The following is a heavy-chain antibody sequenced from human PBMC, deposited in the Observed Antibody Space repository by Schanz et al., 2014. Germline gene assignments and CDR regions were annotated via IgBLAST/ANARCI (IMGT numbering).Heavy chain of an antibody. J-gene: IGHJ4*02. CDR2: ISGSGGST. Sequence: EVQLLESGGGLVQPGGSLRLSCAASGFTFSSYAMSWVRQAPGKGLEWVSAISGSGGSTYYADSVKGRFTISRDNSKNTLYLQMNSLRAEDTAVYYCARGGSGSHYRLDYWGQGTLVNVSS. CDR3: ARGGSGSHYRLDY. V-gene: IGHV3-23*01. D-gene: IGHD1-26*01. CDR1: GFTFSSYA.